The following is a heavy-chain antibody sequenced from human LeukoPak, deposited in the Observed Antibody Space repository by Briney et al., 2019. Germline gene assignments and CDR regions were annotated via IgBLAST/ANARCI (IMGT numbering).Heavy chain of an antibody. CDR2: IYYSGST. CDR3: ARDFCSGGSCYFGTFDY. D-gene: IGHD2-15*01. V-gene: IGHV4-59*12. CDR1: GVSISSYY. J-gene: IGHJ4*02. Sequence: SETLSLTCTVSGVSISSYYWSWIRQPPGKGLEWIGYIYYSGSTNYNPSLKSRVTISVDTSKNQISLKLSSVTAADTAVYYCARDFCSGGSCYFGTFDYWGQGTLVTVSS.